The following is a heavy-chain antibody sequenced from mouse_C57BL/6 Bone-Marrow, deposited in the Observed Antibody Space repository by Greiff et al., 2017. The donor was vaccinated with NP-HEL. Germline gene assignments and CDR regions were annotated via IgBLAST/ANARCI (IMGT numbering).Heavy chain of an antibody. D-gene: IGHD4-1*01. V-gene: IGHV1-81*01. CDR2: IYPRSGNT. Sequence: QVHVKQSGAELARPGASVKLSCKASGYTFTSYGISWVKQRTGQGLEWIGEIYPRSGNTYYNEKFKGKATLTADKSSSTAYMELRSLTSEDSAVYFCARSGRESFDYWGQGTTLTVSS. J-gene: IGHJ2*01. CDR3: ARSGRESFDY. CDR1: GYTFTSYG.